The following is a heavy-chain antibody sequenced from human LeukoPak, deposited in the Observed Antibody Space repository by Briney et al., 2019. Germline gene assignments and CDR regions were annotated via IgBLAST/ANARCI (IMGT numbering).Heavy chain of an antibody. CDR1: GFTFSSYE. CDR3: ARVYWNYFDY. V-gene: IGHV3-48*03. Sequence: GGSLRLSCVASGFTFSSYEMNWGRQAPGKGLEWVSYISSSGSSVNYADSVKGRFTISRDNAKNSLYLQMNNLRAEDTAVYYCARVYWNYFDYWGQGTLVTVSS. CDR2: ISSSGSSV. D-gene: IGHD1-1*01. J-gene: IGHJ4*02.